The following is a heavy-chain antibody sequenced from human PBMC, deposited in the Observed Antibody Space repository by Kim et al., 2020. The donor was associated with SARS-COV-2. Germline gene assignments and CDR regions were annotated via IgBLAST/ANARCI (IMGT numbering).Heavy chain of an antibody. Sequence: ASVKVSCKVSGYTLTELSMHWVRQAPGKGLEWMGGFDPEDGETIYAQKFQGRVTMTEDTSTDTAYMELSSLRSEDTAVYYCATRWGGSYGPRYYYYGMDVWGQGTTVTVSS. J-gene: IGHJ6*02. CDR3: ATRWGGSYGPRYYYYGMDV. D-gene: IGHD3-16*01. V-gene: IGHV1-24*01. CDR1: GYTLTELS. CDR2: FDPEDGET.